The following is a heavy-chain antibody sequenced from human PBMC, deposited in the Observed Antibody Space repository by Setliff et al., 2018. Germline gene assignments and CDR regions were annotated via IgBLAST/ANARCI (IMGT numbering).Heavy chain of an antibody. CDR1: GITFSTYS. D-gene: IGHD3-22*01. J-gene: IGHJ6*03. CDR2: ISSRSDII. Sequence: GGSLRLSCAASGITFSTYSMNWVRQAPGNGLEWVSYISSRSDIIYYADSVKGRFTISRDNAKNSLYLQVNSLRAEDTAVYYCATNPRKGRSGGYYYDDPYYYMDVWGKGTTVTVSS. CDR3: ATNPRKGRSGGYYYDDPYYYMDV. V-gene: IGHV3-48*01.